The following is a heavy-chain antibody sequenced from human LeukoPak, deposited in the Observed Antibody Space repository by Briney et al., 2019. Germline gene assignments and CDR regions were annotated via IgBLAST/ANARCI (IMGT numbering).Heavy chain of an antibody. D-gene: IGHD3-9*01. CDR3: ARVRDILTGYLSY. Sequence: GGSLRLSCAASGFTFSRYSMNWVRQAPGKGLEWVSSISSSSSYIYYADSVKGRFTISRDNAKNSLYLQMNSLRAEDTAVYYCARVRDILTGYLSYWGQGTLVTVSS. CDR1: GFTFSRYS. V-gene: IGHV3-21*01. J-gene: IGHJ4*02. CDR2: ISSSSSYI.